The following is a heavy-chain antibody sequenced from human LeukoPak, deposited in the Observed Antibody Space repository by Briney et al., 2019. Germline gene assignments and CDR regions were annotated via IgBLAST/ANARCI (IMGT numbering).Heavy chain of an antibody. V-gene: IGHV3-48*03. CDR3: ARDSEYDILTGQGINFDY. CDR1: GFTFSSYE. D-gene: IGHD3-9*01. Sequence: GGSLRLSCAASGFTFSSYEMNWVRQAPGKGLEWVSYISSSGSTIYYADSVKGRFTISRDNAKNSLYLQMNSLRAKDTAVYYCARDSEYDILTGQGINFDYWGQGTLVTVSS. CDR2: ISSSGSTI. J-gene: IGHJ4*02.